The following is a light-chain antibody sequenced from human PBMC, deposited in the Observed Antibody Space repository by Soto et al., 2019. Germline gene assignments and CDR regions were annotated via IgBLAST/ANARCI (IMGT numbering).Light chain of an antibody. CDR2: DVS. CDR1: SSDVGGYNY. Sequence: QSVLTQPASVSGSPGQSITISCTGTSSDVGGYNYVSWYQQHPGKAPKLMIYDVSNRTSGVSNRFSGSKSGNTASLTISGLQAEDEADYSCSSYTSSSTCVFGTGTKLTVL. J-gene: IGLJ1*01. V-gene: IGLV2-14*01. CDR3: SSYTSSSTCV.